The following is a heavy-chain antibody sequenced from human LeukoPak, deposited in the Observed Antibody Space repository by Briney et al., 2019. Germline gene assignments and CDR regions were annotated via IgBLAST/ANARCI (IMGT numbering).Heavy chain of an antibody. CDR2: TKYDGSEK. D-gene: IGHD2-15*01. CDR1: GLSFSGQW. Sequence: GGSLRLSCTASGLSFSGQWMNWVRQSPGQGLEWVANTKYDGSEKYYVDSVKGRFTISREDAKNSLSLQMNSLRAEDTAVYYCAKGRRDSCYSAVDYWGQGTLVTVSS. J-gene: IGHJ4*02. CDR3: AKGRRDSCYSAVDY. V-gene: IGHV3-7*03.